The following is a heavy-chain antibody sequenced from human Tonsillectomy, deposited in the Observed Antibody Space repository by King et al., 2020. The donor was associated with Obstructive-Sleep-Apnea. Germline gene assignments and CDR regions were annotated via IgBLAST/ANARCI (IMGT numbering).Heavy chain of an antibody. D-gene: IGHD6-13*01. Sequence: QLQLQESGPGLVKPSETLSLTCTVSGGSISSSSYYWGWIRQPSGKGLEWIGSIYYSGSTYYNPSLKSRVTISVDTSKNHFSLKLSSVTAADTAMYYCARDRRQQQLVPAFDYWGQGTLVTVSS. CDR3: ARDRRQQQLVPAFDY. J-gene: IGHJ4*02. CDR1: GGSISSSSYY. V-gene: IGHV4-39*07. CDR2: IYYSGST.